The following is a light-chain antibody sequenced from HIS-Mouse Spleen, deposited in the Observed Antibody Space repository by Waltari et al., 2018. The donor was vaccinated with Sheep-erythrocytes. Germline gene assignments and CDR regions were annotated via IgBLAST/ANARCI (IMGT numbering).Light chain of an antibody. V-gene: IGLV2-11*01. CDR1: SSDVGGYNY. CDR3: CSYAGSYNHV. Sequence: QSALTQPRSVSGSPGQSVTISCTVTSSDVGGYNYVSWYQQHPGKAPKLMIYDVSTRPSGVPDRVSGSKSGQTASLTISGLQAEDEADYYCCSYAGSYNHVFATGTKVTVL. CDR2: DVS. J-gene: IGLJ1*01.